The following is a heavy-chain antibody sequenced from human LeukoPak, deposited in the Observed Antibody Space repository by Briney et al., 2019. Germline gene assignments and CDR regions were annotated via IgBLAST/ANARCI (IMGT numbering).Heavy chain of an antibody. CDR3: AKVAKYYYGPETYYFFEQ. J-gene: IGHJ4*02. V-gene: IGHV3-48*03. CDR2: ISSSGSTI. Sequence: GGSLRLSCAASGFTFSSYEMNWVRQAPGEGLEWVSYISSSGSTIYYADSVKGRFTISRDNAKNSLYLQMNSLRVEDTAVYYCAKVAKYYYGPETYYFFEQWGQGTPVTASS. CDR1: GFTFSSYE. D-gene: IGHD3-10*01.